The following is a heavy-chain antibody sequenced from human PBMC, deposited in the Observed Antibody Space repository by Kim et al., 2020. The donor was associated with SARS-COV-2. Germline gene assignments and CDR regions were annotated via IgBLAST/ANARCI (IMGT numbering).Heavy chain of an antibody. D-gene: IGHD5-18*01. CDR1: GYTFTGYY. CDR3: AREGDSYGSANNAFDI. CDR2: INPNSGGT. Sequence: ASVKVSCKASGYTFTGYYMHWVRQAPGQGLEWMGRINPNSGGTNYAQKFQGRVTMTRDTSISTAYMELSRLRSDDTVVYYCAREGDSYGSANNAFDIWGQGTMVTVSS. J-gene: IGHJ3*02. V-gene: IGHV1-2*05.